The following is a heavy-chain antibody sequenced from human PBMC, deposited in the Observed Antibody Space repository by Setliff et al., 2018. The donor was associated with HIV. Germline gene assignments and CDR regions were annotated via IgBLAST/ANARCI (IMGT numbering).Heavy chain of an antibody. Sequence: ASVKVSCKASGYTFTSYAMNWVRQAPGQGLEWMGWINTNTGNPTYAQGFTGRFVFSLDTSVSTAYLQISSLKAEDTAVYYCARDGGNFWSGPSLYYYYYMDVWGKGTTVTV. D-gene: IGHD3-3*01. V-gene: IGHV7-4-1*02. CDR2: INTNTGNP. CDR3: ARDGGNFWSGPSLYYYYYMDV. J-gene: IGHJ6*03. CDR1: GYTFTSYA.